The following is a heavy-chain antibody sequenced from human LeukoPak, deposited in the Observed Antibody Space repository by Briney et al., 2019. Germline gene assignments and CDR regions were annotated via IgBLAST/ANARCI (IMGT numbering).Heavy chain of an antibody. CDR2: IIPILGIA. D-gene: IGHD6-13*01. J-gene: IGHJ4*02. Sequence: AASVKVSCKASGGTFSSYAISWVRQAPGQGLEWMGRIIPILGIANYAQKFQGRVTITADKSTSTAYMELSSLRSEDTAVYYCAGVRFGRSSWYLVDYWGQGTPVTVSS. V-gene: IGHV1-69*04. CDR1: GGTFSSYA. CDR3: AGVRFGRSSWYLVDY.